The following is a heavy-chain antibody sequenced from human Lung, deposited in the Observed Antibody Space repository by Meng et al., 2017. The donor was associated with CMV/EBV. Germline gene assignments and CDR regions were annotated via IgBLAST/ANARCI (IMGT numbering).Heavy chain of an antibody. Sequence: GXXRLSCAASGFSFSDNYMDWFRQAPGKGLECVGRIRDKAATYSTEYAASVRGRFTISRDDSKNSLYLQMNSLKIEDTAVYYCVKDFLGAGDFWGQGTPVTCSS. CDR2: IRDKAATYST. D-gene: IGHD2-15*01. CDR3: VKDFLGAGDF. V-gene: IGHV3-72*01. CDR1: GFSFSDNY. J-gene: IGHJ4*02.